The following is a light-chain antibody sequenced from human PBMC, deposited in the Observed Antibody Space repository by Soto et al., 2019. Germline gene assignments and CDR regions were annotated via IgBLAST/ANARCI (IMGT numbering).Light chain of an antibody. J-gene: IGKJ2*01. CDR1: QSIGSTY. Sequence: EIVLTQSPGSLSLSPGERATLSCRASQSIGSTYLAWYQQKPGQAPRLLIYGASSRATGIPDRFSGGGSGTDFTLTISRLEPEDFAVYYCQQYASTLYTFGQWTKLEIK. CDR2: GAS. V-gene: IGKV3-20*01. CDR3: QQYASTLYT.